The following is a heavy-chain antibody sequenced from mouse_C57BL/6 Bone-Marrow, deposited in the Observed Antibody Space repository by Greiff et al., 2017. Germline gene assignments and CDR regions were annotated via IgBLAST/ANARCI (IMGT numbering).Heavy chain of an antibody. D-gene: IGHD1-1*01. CDR3: ARDLTTVVAEDY. CDR1: GYTFTSYW. Sequence: QVQLQQPGAELVKPGASVKLSCKASGYTFTSYWMQWVKQRPGQGLEWIGEIDPSDSYTNYNQTFKGKATLTVDTSSSTAYMQLSSLTSEDSAVYYCARDLTTVVAEDYWGQGTTLTVSS. CDR2: IDPSDSYT. V-gene: IGHV1-50*01. J-gene: IGHJ2*01.